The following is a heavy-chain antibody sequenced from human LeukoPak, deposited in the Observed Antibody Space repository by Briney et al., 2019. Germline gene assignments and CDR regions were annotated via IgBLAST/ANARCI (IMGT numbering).Heavy chain of an antibody. CDR1: GFIFSSYG. V-gene: IGHV3-30*02. CDR2: IRYDGSNA. D-gene: IGHD6-13*01. Sequence: PGGSLRLSCAPSGFIFSSYGMHWVRQAPGKGLEWVAFIRYDGSNAYYADSVKGRFTISRDNSKNTLYLQMNSLRAEDTAVYYCAKLLSRYYFDYWGQGTLVTVSS. CDR3: AKLLSRYYFDY. J-gene: IGHJ4*02.